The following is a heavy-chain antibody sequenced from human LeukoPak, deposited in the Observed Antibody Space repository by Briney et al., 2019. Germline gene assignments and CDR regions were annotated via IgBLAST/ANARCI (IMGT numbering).Heavy chain of an antibody. CDR3: ARATASRFDC. CDR2: IYYGGST. Sequence: NTSETPSLTCTVSGGSVSSDTYYWSWIRQPPGKGLEWIGYIYYGGSTNYNPSLKSRVTLSVDTSKNQFSLKLSSVTAADTAVYYCARATASRFDCWGQGTLVTASS. CDR1: GGSVSSDTYY. V-gene: IGHV4-61*01. J-gene: IGHJ4*02. D-gene: IGHD5-18*01.